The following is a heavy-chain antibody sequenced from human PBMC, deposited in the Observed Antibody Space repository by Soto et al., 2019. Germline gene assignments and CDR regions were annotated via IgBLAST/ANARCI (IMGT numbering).Heavy chain of an antibody. J-gene: IGHJ4*02. CDR3: ARGDSSGYYYGAWTDY. CDR1: GFAFSTYS. V-gene: IGHV3-48*01. Sequence: GGSLRLSCVASGFAFSTYSMNWVRQAPGVGLEWVSYISGTDSTIYYADSVRGRFFISRDNAKNSLYLQMNSLRAEDTAVYYCARGDSSGYYYGAWTDYWGQGTLVTVSS. CDR2: ISGTDSTI. D-gene: IGHD3-22*01.